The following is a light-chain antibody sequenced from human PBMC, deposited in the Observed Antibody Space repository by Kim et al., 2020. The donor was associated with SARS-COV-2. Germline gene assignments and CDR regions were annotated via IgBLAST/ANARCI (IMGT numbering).Light chain of an antibody. CDR2: GAS. V-gene: IGKV3-15*01. CDR3: QHPGT. J-gene: IGKJ1*01. Sequence: ATLSVSPGERATLSCRASQSVSSNLAWYQQKPGQPPRLLIYGASTRATGIPARFSGSGSGTEFTLTISSLQSEDFAVYYCQHPGTFGQGTKVDIK. CDR1: QSVSSN.